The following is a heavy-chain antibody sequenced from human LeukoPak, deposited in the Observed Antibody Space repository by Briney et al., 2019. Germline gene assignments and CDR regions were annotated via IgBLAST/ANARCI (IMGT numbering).Heavy chain of an antibody. J-gene: IGHJ4*02. CDR1: GGSISSGGYY. D-gene: IGHD3-3*01. Sequence: PSHTLSLTCTVSGGSISSGGYYWSWIRQHPGRGLEWVGYIYYSGSTYYNPSLKSRVTISVDTSKNQFSLKLSSVTAADTAVYYCARAGFWSGYYPYYFDYWGQGTLVTVSS. CDR2: IYYSGST. V-gene: IGHV4-31*03. CDR3: ARAGFWSGYYPYYFDY.